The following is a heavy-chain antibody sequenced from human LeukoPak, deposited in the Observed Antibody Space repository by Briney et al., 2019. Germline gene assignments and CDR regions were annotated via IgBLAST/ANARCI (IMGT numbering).Heavy chain of an antibody. J-gene: IGHJ6*03. CDR2: INPNSGGT. V-gene: IGHV1-2*02. CDR1: GYTFTGYY. Sequence: ASVKVSCKASGYTFTGYYMHWVRQAPGQGLEWMGWINPNSGGTNYAQKFQGRVTMTRDTSISTAYMELSRLRSDDTAVYYCARDFPAYYYDSSGYSRPPYYYYYMDVWGKGTTVTVSS. CDR3: ARDFPAYYYDSSGYSRPPYYYYYMDV. D-gene: IGHD3-22*01.